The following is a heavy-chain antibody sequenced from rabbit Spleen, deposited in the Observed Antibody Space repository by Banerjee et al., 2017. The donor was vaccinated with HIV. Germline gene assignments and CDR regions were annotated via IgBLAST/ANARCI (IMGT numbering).Heavy chain of an antibody. D-gene: IGHD1-1*01. V-gene: IGHV1S40*01. Sequence: QSLEESGGDLVKPGASLTLTCTASGFSFSNNYVMCWVRQAPGKGLEWIACISVGSSDNTYYASWAKGRFTISKTSSTTVDLKMTSLAAADTATYFCARYPAYASGSGAYIPYLWGQGTLVTVS. J-gene: IGHJ3*01. CDR2: ISVGSSDNT. CDR1: GFSFSNNYV. CDR3: ARYPAYASGSGAYIPYL.